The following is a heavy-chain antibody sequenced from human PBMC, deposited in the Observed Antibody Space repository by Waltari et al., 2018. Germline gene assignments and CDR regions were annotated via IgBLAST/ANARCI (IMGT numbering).Heavy chain of an antibody. Sequence: QVQLVESGGGVVQPGRSLRLSCAASGFTFSDYTMHWVRQGPGKGLVWWAFIANGGYNKNFADSVRGRFTISRDDSKNTLYLQMNSLRSEDTAMYYCARAEVVVITATNLDSWGQGTLVIVSS. CDR2: IANGGYNK. CDR1: GFTFSDYT. D-gene: IGHD2-21*02. CDR3: ARAEVVVITATNLDS. V-gene: IGHV3-30-3*01. J-gene: IGHJ4*02.